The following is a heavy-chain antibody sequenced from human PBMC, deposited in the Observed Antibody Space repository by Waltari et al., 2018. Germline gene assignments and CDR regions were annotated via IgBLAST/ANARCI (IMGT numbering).Heavy chain of an antibody. D-gene: IGHD3-22*01. CDR3: ATTQLYYYDSSGYYYPYFDY. Sequence: QVQLQQWGAGLLKPSETLSLTCAVYGGSFSCYFWTWIRQPPVKGLEWIGEINHSGSTNYNPSLKSRVTISVDTSKNQFSLKLSSVTAADTAVYYCATTQLYYYDSSGYYYPYFDYWGQGTLVTVSS. CDR2: INHSGST. CDR1: GGSFSCYF. V-gene: IGHV4-34*01. J-gene: IGHJ4*02.